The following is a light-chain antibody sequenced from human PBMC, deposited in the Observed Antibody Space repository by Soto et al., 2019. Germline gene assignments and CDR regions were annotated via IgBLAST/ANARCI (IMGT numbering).Light chain of an antibody. CDR3: LSYVSILSGSI. J-gene: IGLJ2*01. CDR2: GNS. V-gene: IGLV1-40*01. CDR1: SSNIGAGYD. Sequence: QSVLTQPPSVSWAPGQSVTISCTGSSSNIGAGYDVQWYQQLPGTAPKLLIYGNSNRPSGVPDRFSGSKSGTSASLAITGLQAEDEAYYYCLSYVSILSGSIFFGGTKLTFL.